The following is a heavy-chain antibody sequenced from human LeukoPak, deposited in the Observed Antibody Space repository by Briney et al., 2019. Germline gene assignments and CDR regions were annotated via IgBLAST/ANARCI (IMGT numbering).Heavy chain of an antibody. CDR1: GFTFSTYG. Sequence: GGSLRLSCAASGFTFSTYGMNWVRQAPGKGLGWVSYINLNSRTIDYADSVRGRFTISRDDAKSSLYLQMNSLRAEDTAVYYCARGGAARPDYWGQGTLVTVSS. D-gene: IGHD6-6*01. CDR2: INLNSRTI. J-gene: IGHJ4*02. V-gene: IGHV3-48*01. CDR3: ARGGAARPDY.